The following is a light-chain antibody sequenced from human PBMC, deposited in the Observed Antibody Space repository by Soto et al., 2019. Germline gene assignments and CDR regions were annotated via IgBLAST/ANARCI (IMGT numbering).Light chain of an antibody. CDR1: ANSIGGYNF. J-gene: IGLJ2*01. Sequence: QSVLTQPPSASGSPGQSVTISCTGAANSIGGYNFVSWYQQHPGKAPKLIISEFRERPSGVPDRFSGSKSGNTASLTVSGLQAEDEADYYCSSYAGSNNVIFGGGTK. CDR2: EFR. V-gene: IGLV2-8*01. CDR3: SSYAGSNNVI.